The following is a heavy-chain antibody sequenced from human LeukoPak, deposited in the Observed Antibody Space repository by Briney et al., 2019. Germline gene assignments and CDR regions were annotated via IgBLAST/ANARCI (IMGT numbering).Heavy chain of an antibody. Sequence: SQTLSLTCTVSGGSISSGSYYWSWIRQPAGKGLEWIGRIYTSGSTNYNPYLKSRVTISVDTSKNQFSLKLSSVTAADTAVYYCASTRRGYSYGPSYYYYMDVWGKGTTVTVSS. V-gene: IGHV4-61*02. CDR1: GGSISSGSYY. J-gene: IGHJ6*03. D-gene: IGHD5-18*01. CDR3: ASTRRGYSYGPSYYYYMDV. CDR2: IYTSGST.